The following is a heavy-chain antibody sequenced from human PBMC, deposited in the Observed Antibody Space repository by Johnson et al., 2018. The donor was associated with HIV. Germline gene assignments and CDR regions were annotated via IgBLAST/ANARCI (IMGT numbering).Heavy chain of an antibody. CDR3: AREREDYGLDI. CDR1: GFTFSSYA. J-gene: IGHJ3*02. V-gene: IGHV3-30-3*01. D-gene: IGHD4/OR15-4a*01. Sequence: QVQLVESGGGVVQPGRSLRLSCAASGFTFSSYAMYWVRQAPGKGLEWVAVISYDGSNKYYADSVKGRSTISRDNSKNTLYLQMNSLRAEDTAVYYCAREREDYGLDIWGQGTMVTVSS. CDR2: ISYDGSNK.